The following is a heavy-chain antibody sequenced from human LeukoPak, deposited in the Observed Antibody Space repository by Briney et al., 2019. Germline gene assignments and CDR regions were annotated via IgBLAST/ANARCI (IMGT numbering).Heavy chain of an antibody. D-gene: IGHD6-19*01. Sequence: PGGSLRLSCAASGFTFSSHWMHWVRQAPGKGLEWVSLIYDDGRRDYADSVKGRFTISRDISKNTLFLQMNSLRVGDTAVYYCARVGPPAEAGQGAVDYWGQGFLSPSPQ. J-gene: IGHJ4*02. CDR1: GFTFSSHW. V-gene: IGHV3-66*01. CDR2: IYDDGRR. CDR3: ARVGPPAEAGQGAVDY.